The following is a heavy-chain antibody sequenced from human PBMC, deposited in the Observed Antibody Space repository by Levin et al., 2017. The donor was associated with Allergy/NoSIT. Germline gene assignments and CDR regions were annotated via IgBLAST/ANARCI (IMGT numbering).Heavy chain of an antibody. D-gene: IGHD3-22*01. Sequence: SETLSLTCTVSGGSISSYYWSWIRQPPGKGLEWIGYIYYSGSTNYNPSLKSRVTISVDTSKNQFSLKLSSVTAADTAVYYCARHRPYYYDSSGYYSDDAFDIWGQGTMVTVSS. CDR3: ARHRPYYYDSSGYYSDDAFDI. CDR2: IYYSGST. J-gene: IGHJ3*02. V-gene: IGHV4-59*08. CDR1: GGSISSYY.